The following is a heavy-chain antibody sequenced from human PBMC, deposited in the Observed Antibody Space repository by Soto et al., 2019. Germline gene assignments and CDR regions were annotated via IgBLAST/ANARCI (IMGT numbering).Heavy chain of an antibody. V-gene: IGHV3-73*01. CDR2: IRSKANSYAT. J-gene: IGHJ6*02. CDR1: GFAFSGSN. Sequence: GGSLRLSCAGSGFAFSGSNIHWVRQASGRGLEWVGRIRSKANSYATAYAASVKGRFIISRDDSKTTAYLQMSSLKIEDTAVYYCFRENYCSYHGMDVWGQGTTVTVSS. CDR3: FRENYCSYHGMDV.